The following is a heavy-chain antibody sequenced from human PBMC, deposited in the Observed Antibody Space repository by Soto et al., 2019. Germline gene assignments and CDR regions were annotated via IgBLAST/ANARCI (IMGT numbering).Heavy chain of an antibody. Sequence: QVQLVESGGGVVQPGGSLRLSCVASGFIFSNFGMHWVRQAPGKGLEWVAVISSDEKIKQYADSVRGRFDISRDNSKHTLYLQMTRLRAEDTAIYYCARGLRSVLDYWGQGTLVTVSS. J-gene: IGHJ4*02. D-gene: IGHD6-6*01. CDR2: ISSDEKIK. CDR1: GFIFSNFG. CDR3: ARGLRSVLDY. V-gene: IGHV3-33*01.